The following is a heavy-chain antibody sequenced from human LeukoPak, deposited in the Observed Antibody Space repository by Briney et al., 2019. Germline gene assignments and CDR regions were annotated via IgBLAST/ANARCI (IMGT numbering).Heavy chain of an antibody. CDR3: ARAPAGITIFGVVPPVYYFDY. D-gene: IGHD3-3*01. V-gene: IGHV1-8*03. J-gene: IGHJ4*02. CDR1: GYTFTSYD. Sequence: ASVKVSCKASGYTFTSYDINWVRQATGQGLEWMGWMNPNSGNTGYAQKFQGRVTITRNTSISTAYMELSSLRSEDTAVYYCARAPAGITIFGVVPPVYYFDYWGQGTLVTVSS. CDR2: MNPNSGNT.